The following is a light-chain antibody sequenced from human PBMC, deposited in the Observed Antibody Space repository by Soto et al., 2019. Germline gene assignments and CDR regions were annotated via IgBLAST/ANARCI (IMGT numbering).Light chain of an antibody. CDR1: SSDVGGYNY. Sequence: QSVLTQPASVSGSPGQSITISCTGTSSDVGGYNYVSWYQQHPGKAPKLMIYDVSNRPSGVSDRFSGSKSGNTASLTISGVPAADEADDYCSSYTSSSTPVVFGGGTKLTVL. J-gene: IGLJ2*01. CDR2: DVS. V-gene: IGLV2-14*01. CDR3: SSYTSSSTPVV.